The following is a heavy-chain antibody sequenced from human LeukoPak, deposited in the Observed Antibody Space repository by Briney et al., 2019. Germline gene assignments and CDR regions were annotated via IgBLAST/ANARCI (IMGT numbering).Heavy chain of an antibody. V-gene: IGHV4-59*01. CDR2: IYYSGST. Sequence: NPSETLSLTCTVSGGSISSYYSSWIRQPPGKGLEWIGYIYYSGSTNYNPSLKSRVTISVDTSKNQFSLKLSSVTAADTAAYYGARGDLAAAGTATVYYMDVWGKGTTVTVSS. D-gene: IGHD6-13*01. CDR3: ARGDLAAAGTATVYYMDV. J-gene: IGHJ6*03. CDR1: GGSISSYY.